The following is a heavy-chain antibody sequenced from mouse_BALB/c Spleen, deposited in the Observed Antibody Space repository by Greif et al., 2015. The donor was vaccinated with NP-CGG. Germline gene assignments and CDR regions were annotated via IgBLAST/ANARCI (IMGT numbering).Heavy chain of an antibody. CDR2: INPYNGDT. V-gene: IGHV1-20*02. CDR3: ARDYYGSSPAWFAY. J-gene: IGHJ3*01. D-gene: IGHD1-1*01. Sequence: VHVKQSGPELVKPGASVKISCKASGYSFTGYFMNRVMQSHGKSLEWIGRINPYNGDTFYNQKFKGKATLTVDKSSSTAHMELRSLASEDSAVYYCARDYYGSSPAWFAYWGQGTLVTVSA. CDR1: GYSFTGYF.